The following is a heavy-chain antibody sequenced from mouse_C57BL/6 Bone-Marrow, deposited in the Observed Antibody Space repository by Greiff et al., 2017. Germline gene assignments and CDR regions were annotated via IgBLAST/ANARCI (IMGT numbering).Heavy chain of an antibody. CDR1: GYTFTDYY. CDR3: ARRGSSW. D-gene: IGHD1-1*01. CDR2: INPNNGGT. V-gene: IGHV1-26*01. Sequence: EVQLQQSGPELVQPGASVKISCKASGYTFTDYYMNWVKQSHGKSLEWIGDINPNNGGTSYNQKFKGKATLTVDKSSSTDYMELRSLTSEDSAVYYCARRGSSWWGQGTTLTVSS. J-gene: IGHJ2*01.